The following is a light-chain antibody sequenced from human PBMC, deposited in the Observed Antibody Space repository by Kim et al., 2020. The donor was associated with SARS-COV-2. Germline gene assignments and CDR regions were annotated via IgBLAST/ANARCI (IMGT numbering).Light chain of an antibody. CDR2: GKD. CDR3: KSRDSRGNVV. CDR1: SLRSYY. V-gene: IGLV3-19*01. Sequence: SSELTQDPAVSVALGQTVRITCQGDSLRSYYATWYQQKSGQAPVLVFYGKDKRPSGIPDRFSGSSSGSTASLTITWAQAADEADYYCKSRDSRGNVVFVGGTQLTVL. J-gene: IGLJ2*01.